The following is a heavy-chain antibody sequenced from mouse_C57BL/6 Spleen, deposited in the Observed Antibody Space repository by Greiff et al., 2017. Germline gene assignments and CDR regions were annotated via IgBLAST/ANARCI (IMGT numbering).Heavy chain of an antibody. CDR2: ISYSGST. CDR3: ARGAAY. CDR1: GYSITSGYD. Sequence: EVQLVESGPGLVKPSQSLSLTCTVTGYSITSGYDWHWNRHFPGNNLEWMGYISYSGSTNYNPSLKSRSSITHDTSKNHFFMKLNSVTTEDTATYYCARGAAYWGQGTLVTVSA. V-gene: IGHV3-1*01. J-gene: IGHJ3*01.